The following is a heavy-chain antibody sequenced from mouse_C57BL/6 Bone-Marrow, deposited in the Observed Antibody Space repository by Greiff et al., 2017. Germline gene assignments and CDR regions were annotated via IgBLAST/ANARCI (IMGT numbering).Heavy chain of an antibody. D-gene: IGHD1-1*01. CDR2: IDPNSGGT. J-gene: IGHJ1*03. CDR1: GYTFTSYW. V-gene: IGHV1-72*01. CDR3: ARAYGSSYVYFDV. Sequence: QVQLQQPGAELVKPGASVKLSCKASGYTFTSYWMHWVKQRPGRGLEGIGRIDPNSGGTKYNEKFKSKATLTVDTPSSTAYMQLSSLTSEDSAVYYCARAYGSSYVYFDVWGTGTTVTVSS.